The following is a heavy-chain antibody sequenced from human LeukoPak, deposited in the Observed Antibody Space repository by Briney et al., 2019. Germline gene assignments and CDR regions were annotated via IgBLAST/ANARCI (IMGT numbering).Heavy chain of an antibody. D-gene: IGHD3-16*01. CDR3: ARGYERNYDYVWGRRTRFDY. J-gene: IGHJ4*02. Sequence: SETLSLTCTVSGGSISTSSYYWGWIRQPPGKGLEWIGSIYYSGSTFYNPSLKSRVTISVDTSKNQFSLKLSSVTAADTAVYYCARGYERNYDYVWGRRTRFDYWGQGTLVTVSS. V-gene: IGHV4-39*07. CDR1: GGSISTSSYY. CDR2: IYYSGST.